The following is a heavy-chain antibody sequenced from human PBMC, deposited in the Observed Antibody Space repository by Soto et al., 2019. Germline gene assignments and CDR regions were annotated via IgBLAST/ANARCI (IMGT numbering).Heavy chain of an antibody. CDR3: ARDGGYSLDS. CDR2: ISRDGSKK. V-gene: IGHV3-30*03. CDR1: GFTFQSYA. J-gene: IGHJ4*02. D-gene: IGHD3-16*01. Sequence: QVQLVNSGGGVVQPGRSLRLSCSASGFTFQSYAFYWVRQAPGKGLECVADISRDGSKKYHAVSVRGRFTISRDNSKNTLFLQMDSLRIDDTAVYYCARDGGYSLDSWGQGILDTVSS.